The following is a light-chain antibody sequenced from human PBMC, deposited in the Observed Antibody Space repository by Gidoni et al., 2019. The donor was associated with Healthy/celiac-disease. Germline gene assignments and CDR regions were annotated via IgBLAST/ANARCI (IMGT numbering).Light chain of an antibody. CDR1: QSVLYSSNNKNY. J-gene: IGKJ3*01. Sequence: DIVMIQSPDPLAVSLGERATINCKSSQSVLYSSNNKNYLAWYQQKPGQPPKLLIYWASTRESGVPDRFSGSGSGTDFTLTISSLQAEDVAVYYCQQWGTFGPGTKVDIK. CDR3: QQWGT. V-gene: IGKV4-1*01. CDR2: WAS.